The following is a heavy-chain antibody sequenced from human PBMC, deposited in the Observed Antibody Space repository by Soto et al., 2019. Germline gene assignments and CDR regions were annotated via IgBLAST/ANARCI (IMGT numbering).Heavy chain of an antibody. CDR3: ARYYDFWSGPSVYYYMDV. J-gene: IGHJ6*03. CDR2: INHSGST. CDR1: GGSFSGYY. Sequence: SETLSLTCAVYGGSFSGYYWSWIRQPPGKGLEWIGEINHSGSTNYNPSLKSRVTISVDTSKNQFSLKLSSVTAADTAVYYCARYYDFWSGPSVYYYMDVWGKGTTVTVSS. V-gene: IGHV4-34*01. D-gene: IGHD3-3*01.